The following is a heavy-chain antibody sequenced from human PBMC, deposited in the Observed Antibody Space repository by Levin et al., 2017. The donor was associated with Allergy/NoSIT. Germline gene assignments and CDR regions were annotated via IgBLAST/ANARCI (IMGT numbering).Heavy chain of an antibody. Sequence: PGGSLRLSCAASGFTFSSYGMHWVRQAPGKGLEWVAVISYDGSNKYYADSVKGRFTISRDNSKNTLYLQMNSLRAEDTAVYYCAALLSSDSSGSCGYWGQGTLVTVSS. CDR2: ISYDGSNK. J-gene: IGHJ4*02. D-gene: IGHD3-22*01. V-gene: IGHV3-30*03. CDR3: AALLSSDSSGSCGY. CDR1: GFTFSSYG.